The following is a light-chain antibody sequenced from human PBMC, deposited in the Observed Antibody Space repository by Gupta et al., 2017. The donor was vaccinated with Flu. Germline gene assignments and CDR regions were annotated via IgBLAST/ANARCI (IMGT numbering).Light chain of an antibody. J-gene: IGLJ2*01. CDR1: NIGSKS. CDR3: QQSADGSDHPVV. Sequence: SFVLTQPPSLSVAPGQTARITCGGTNIGSKSVHWYQQKPGQAPVLVVYDDSDRPAPIPPRFSCSTSGDTATPITSSVDAGDEADYYYQQSADGSDHPVVFGGGTKLTVL. V-gene: IGLV3-21*02. CDR2: DDS.